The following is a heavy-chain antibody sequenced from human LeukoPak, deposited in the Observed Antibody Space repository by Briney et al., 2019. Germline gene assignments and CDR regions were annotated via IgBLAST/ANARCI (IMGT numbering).Heavy chain of an antibody. CDR2: FDPEDGET. D-gene: IGHD6-19*01. CDR1: GYTFTSYG. J-gene: IGHJ4*02. Sequence: ASVKVSCKASGYTFTSYGISWVRQAPGKGLEWMGGFDPEDGETIYAQKFQGRVTMTEDTSTDTAYMELSSLRSEDTAVYYCATAPGYSSGWYTYWGQGTLVTVSS. CDR3: ATAPGYSSGWYTY. V-gene: IGHV1-24*01.